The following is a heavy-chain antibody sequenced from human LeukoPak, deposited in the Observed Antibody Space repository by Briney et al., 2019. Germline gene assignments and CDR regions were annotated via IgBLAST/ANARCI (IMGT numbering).Heavy chain of an antibody. CDR1: GFSLSRHGVS. Sequence: SGPTLVKPTQTLTPTCSFSGFSLSRHGVSVGWIRQPPGKALEFLALIYWDDDKRYSASLKARLRITKDTSRNQVVLTMTNIDPEDTATYYCAHSNPTAYSYDSSGYFFDYWGQGTLVIVSS. CDR3: AHSNPTAYSYDSSGYFFDY. D-gene: IGHD3-22*01. CDR2: IYWDDDK. V-gene: IGHV2-5*02. J-gene: IGHJ4*02.